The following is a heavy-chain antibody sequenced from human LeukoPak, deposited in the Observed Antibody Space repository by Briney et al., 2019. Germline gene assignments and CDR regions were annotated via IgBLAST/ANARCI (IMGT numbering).Heavy chain of an antibody. D-gene: IGHD3-16*01. CDR1: GDSVTAFY. CDR3: ARFSGGTSRVDY. V-gene: IGHV4-59*02. J-gene: IGHJ4*02. CDR2: ISNGGSSGST. Sequence: SETLSLTCTVSGDSVTAFYWSWIRQPPGKGLEWIGYISNGGSSGSTNYNPSLKSRVTISADMSKNHFSLRLNSVTAADTAVYYCARFSGGTSRVDYWGQGTLVPVSS.